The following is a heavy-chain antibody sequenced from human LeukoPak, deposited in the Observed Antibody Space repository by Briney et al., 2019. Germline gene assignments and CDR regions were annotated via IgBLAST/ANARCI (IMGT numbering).Heavy chain of an antibody. CDR2: ISSGTGSYI. Sequence: GGSLRLSCVASGFSFSSYSMNWVRHAPEKGLEWVSTISSGTGSYIYYADSVRGRFTISRDNAKNSLYLQMNSLRAEDTAVYYCARCSGVFGSSGYWGQGTLVTVSS. CDR1: GFSFSSYS. V-gene: IGHV3-21*01. J-gene: IGHJ4*02. D-gene: IGHD6-6*01. CDR3: ARCSGVFGSSGY.